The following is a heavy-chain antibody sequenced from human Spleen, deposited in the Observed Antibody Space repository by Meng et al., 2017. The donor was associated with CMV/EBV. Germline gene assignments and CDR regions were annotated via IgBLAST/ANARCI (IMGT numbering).Heavy chain of an antibody. CDR3: ARGHSEGWFDP. V-gene: IGHV1-8*02. CDR1: GYTFTAHY. Sequence: ASVKVSCQASGYTFTAHYFHWVRQAPGQGLEWMGWMNPNSGNTGYAQKFQGRVTMTRNTSISTAYMELSSLRSEDTAVYYCARGHSEGWFDPWGQGTLVTVSS. CDR2: MNPNSGNT. J-gene: IGHJ5*02. D-gene: IGHD4-11*01.